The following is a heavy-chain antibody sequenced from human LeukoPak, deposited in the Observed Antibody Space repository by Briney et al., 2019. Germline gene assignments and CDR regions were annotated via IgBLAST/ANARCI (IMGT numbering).Heavy chain of an antibody. D-gene: IGHD1-26*01. J-gene: IGHJ4*02. CDR2: ISSSSSYI. Sequence: PGESLRLSRAASGFTLSSYSMNWVRQAPGKGLEWVSSISSSSSYIYYADSVKGRFTISRDNAKNSLYLQMNSLRAEDTAVYYCARASSGASNYFDYWGQGTLVTVSS. CDR3: ARASSGASNYFDY. CDR1: GFTLSSYS. V-gene: IGHV3-21*01.